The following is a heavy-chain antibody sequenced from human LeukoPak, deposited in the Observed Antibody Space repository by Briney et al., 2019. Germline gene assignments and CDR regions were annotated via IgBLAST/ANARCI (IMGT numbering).Heavy chain of an antibody. CDR2: VHLGGTT. D-gene: IGHD3-3*01. J-gene: IGHJ4*02. Sequence: SETLSLTCGVSGGSVASTNWWTWVRQPPGKGLEWIGEVHLGGTTNYNPSLKSRLTMSVDLSENHISLTLTSVTAADTAVYYCAREGGFYRPLDYSGQGTLVTVSS. V-gene: IGHV4-4*02. CDR3: AREGGFYRPLDY. CDR1: GGSVASTNW.